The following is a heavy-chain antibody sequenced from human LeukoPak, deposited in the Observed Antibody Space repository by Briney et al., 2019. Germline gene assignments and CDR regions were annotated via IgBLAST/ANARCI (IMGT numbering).Heavy chain of an antibody. CDR1: GGSISNSSYY. D-gene: IGHD1-26*01. CDR3: ARSSPSGSLDY. Sequence: SETLSLTCTVSGGSISNSSYYWGWIRQPPGKGLEWIGYIYYSGSTNYNPSLKSRVTISVDTSKNQFSLKLSSVTAADTAVYYCARSSPSGSLDYWGQGTLVTVSS. J-gene: IGHJ4*02. V-gene: IGHV4-61*05. CDR2: IYYSGST.